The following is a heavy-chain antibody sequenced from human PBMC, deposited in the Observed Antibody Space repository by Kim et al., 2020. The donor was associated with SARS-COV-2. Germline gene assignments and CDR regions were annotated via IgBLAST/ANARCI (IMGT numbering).Heavy chain of an antibody. V-gene: IGHV3-30-3*01. CDR2: ISYDGGNK. Sequence: GGSLRLSCAASGFTFSSYAMHWVRQAPGKGLEWVALISYDGGNKYYADSVKGRFTISRDNSKNTLYLQMNSLRAEDTAVYYCARDGGGWFDPWGQGTLVTVSS. CDR1: GFTFSSYA. D-gene: IGHD3-16*01. J-gene: IGHJ5*02. CDR3: ARDGGGWFDP.